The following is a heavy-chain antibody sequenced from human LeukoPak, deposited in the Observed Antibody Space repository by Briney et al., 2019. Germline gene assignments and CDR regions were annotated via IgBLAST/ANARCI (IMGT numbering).Heavy chain of an antibody. CDR1: GYTFTSYA. D-gene: IGHD3-10*01. V-gene: IGHV1-3*01. J-gene: IGHJ4*02. CDR2: INAGNGNT. CDR3: ARVVRGARGPFFDY. Sequence: ASVQVSCKASGYTFTSYAMHWARQAPGQRLEWMGWINAGNGNTKYSQKFQGRVTITRDTSASTAYMELSSLRSEDTAVYYCARVVRGARGPFFDYWGQGTLVTVSS.